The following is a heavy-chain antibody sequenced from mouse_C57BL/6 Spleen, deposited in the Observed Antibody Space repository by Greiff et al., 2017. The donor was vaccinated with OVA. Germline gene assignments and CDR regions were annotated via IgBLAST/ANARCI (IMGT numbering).Heavy chain of an antibody. CDR1: GYTFTSYW. J-gene: IGHJ4*01. CDR3: ARDDYDGYAMDY. V-gene: IGHV1-53*01. D-gene: IGHD2-4*01. Sequence: QVQLQQSGTELVKPGASVKLSCKASGYTFTSYWMHWVKQRPGQGLEWIGNIIPSNGGTNYNEKFKSKATLTVNKSSSTAYMQLSSLTSEDSAVYYCARDDYDGYAMDYWGQGTSVTVSS. CDR2: IIPSNGGT.